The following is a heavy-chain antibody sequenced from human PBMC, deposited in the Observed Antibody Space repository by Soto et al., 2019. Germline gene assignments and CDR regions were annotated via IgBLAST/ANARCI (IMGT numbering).Heavy chain of an antibody. CDR2: IKQDGSEK. J-gene: IGHJ4*02. D-gene: IGHD2-15*01. V-gene: IGHV3-7*01. Sequence: PGGSMRLSCAAAGFNFSSYWMSWVRQAPGKGLEWVANIKQDGSEKYYADSVKGRFTISRDNSKNTLYLQMNSLRAEDTAVYYCAKAVDYYFDYWGQGTLVTVSS. CDR3: AKAVDYYFDY. CDR1: GFNFSSYW.